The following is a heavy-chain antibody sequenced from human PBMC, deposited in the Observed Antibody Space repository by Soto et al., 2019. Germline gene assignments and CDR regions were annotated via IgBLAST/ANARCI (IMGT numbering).Heavy chain of an antibody. CDR1: GGSISSGENF. CDR2: IHHSGST. V-gene: IGHV4-30-4*01. CDR3: ARDTGTYPYYFDY. D-gene: IGHD1-26*01. Sequence: SETLSLTCTVSGGSISSGENFWNWIRQSPGKGLEWIGYIHHSGSTYYNPSLKSRLTISVDTSKNQISLKLNSVIAADTAVYYCARDTGTYPYYFDYWGQGTLVTVSS. J-gene: IGHJ4*02.